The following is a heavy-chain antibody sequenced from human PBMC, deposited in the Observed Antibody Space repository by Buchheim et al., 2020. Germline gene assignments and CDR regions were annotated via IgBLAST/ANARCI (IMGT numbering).Heavy chain of an antibody. CDR1: GFNFDSYW. J-gene: IGHJ4*02. V-gene: IGHV3-23*04. D-gene: IGHD6-19*01. CDR2: ISGSGGST. Sequence: EVQVVESGGGLVQRGGSLRLSCAASGFNFDSYWMTWVRQAPGKGLEWVSGISGSGGSTYYADSVKGRFTISRDNSKNTLYLQMNSLRAEDTAVYYCAKSGSSGWYNLNLDYWGQGTL. CDR3: AKSGSSGWYNLNLDY.